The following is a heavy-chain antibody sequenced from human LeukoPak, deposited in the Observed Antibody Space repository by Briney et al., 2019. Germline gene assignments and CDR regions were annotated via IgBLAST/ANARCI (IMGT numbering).Heavy chain of an antibody. CDR3: ARDSLFGAGYYYMDV. V-gene: IGHV1-69*05. D-gene: IGHD3-10*02. CDR1: GGTFSSYA. J-gene: IGHJ6*03. Sequence: PVKVSCKASGGTFSSYAISWVRQAPGQGLEWMGGIIPIFGTANYAQKFQGRVTITTDESTSTAYMELSSLRSEDTAVYYCARDSLFGAGYYYMDVWGKGTTVTVSS. CDR2: IIPIFGTA.